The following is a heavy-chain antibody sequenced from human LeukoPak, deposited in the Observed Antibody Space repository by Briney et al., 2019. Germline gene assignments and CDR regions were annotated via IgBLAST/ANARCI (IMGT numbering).Heavy chain of an antibody. CDR3: TRDQATFDI. CDR1: GFTFTTYV. V-gene: IGHV1-18*01. CDR2: IRGDNGAT. Sequence: ASVKVSCKASGFTFTTYVSWVRQAPGQGLEWMGWIRGDNGATFYAHELRGRLTMTTDTSTSTAYMELRSLKSDDTAIYYCTRDQATFDIWGQGTMVTVTS. J-gene: IGHJ3*02.